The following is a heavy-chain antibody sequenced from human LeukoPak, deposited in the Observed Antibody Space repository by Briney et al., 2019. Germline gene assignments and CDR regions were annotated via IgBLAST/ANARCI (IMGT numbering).Heavy chain of an antibody. V-gene: IGHV3-23*01. CDR3: AKRSHYYDSSGYLFPFGY. D-gene: IGHD3-22*01. J-gene: IGHJ4*02. CDR2: ISGSGST. Sequence: GGSLRLSCAASGFTFSSYAMSWVRQAPGKGLEWVSAISGSGSTYYADSVKGRFTISRDNSKNTLYLQMNSLRAEDTAVYYCAKRSHYYDSSGYLFPFGYWGQGTLVTVSS. CDR1: GFTFSSYA.